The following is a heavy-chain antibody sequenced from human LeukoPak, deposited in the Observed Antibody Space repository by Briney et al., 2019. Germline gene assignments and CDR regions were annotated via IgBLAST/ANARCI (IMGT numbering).Heavy chain of an antibody. V-gene: IGHV1-46*01. J-gene: IGHJ4*02. Sequence: GASATVSFKASVYTFTNYYMHWLRQPPAQGLEWMGLIKCNGTCKNYAQKLRGRVTLNRDTYTTTVYMELRSVRCEDTAVYYCAREESGGYFDYWGQGTPVTVSS. CDR3: AREESGGYFDY. CDR1: VYTFTNYY. CDR2: IKCNGTCK. D-gene: IGHD2-8*02.